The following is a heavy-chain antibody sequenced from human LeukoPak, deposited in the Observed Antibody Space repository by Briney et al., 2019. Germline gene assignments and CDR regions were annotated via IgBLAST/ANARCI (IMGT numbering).Heavy chain of an antibody. D-gene: IGHD1-26*01. CDR3: AKHSGRYFIDLVDS. CDR1: GFTFSSYG. Sequence: GGSLRLSCAASGFTFSSYGMSWVRQAPGRGLEWVSTISGSAYNSYYADSVKGRFTISRDNSANTLYLQMNSLRAEDTALYYCAKHSGRYFIDLVDSWGQGTLVTVSS. J-gene: IGHJ4*02. V-gene: IGHV3-23*01. CDR2: ISGSAYNS.